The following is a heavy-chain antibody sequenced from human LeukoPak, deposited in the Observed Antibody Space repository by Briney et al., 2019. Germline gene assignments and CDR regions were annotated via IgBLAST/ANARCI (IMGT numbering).Heavy chain of an antibody. Sequence: SETLSLTCTVSGGSISSYYWSWIRQPPGKGLEWIGYIYYSGSTNYNPSLKSRVTISVDTSKNQFSLKLSSVTAADTAVYYCARQGSTYRDLSYFDYWGQGTLVTVSS. V-gene: IGHV4-59*01. CDR3: ARQGSTYRDLSYFDY. J-gene: IGHJ4*02. D-gene: IGHD5/OR15-5a*01. CDR2: IYYSGST. CDR1: GGSISSYY.